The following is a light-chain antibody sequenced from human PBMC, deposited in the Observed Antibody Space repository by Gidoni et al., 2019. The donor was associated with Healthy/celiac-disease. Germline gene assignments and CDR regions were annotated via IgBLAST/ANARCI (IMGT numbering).Light chain of an antibody. J-gene: IGKJ1*01. CDR1: QSVSSSY. V-gene: IGKV3-20*01. Sequence: EIVLTQSPGTLSLSPGERATLSCRASQSVSSSYLAWYQQKPGQAPRLLIYGASSRATGIPDRFSGSGSGTDFTLTISRLEPEDFALYYCQQYGSSPWTFXQXTKVELK. CDR2: GAS. CDR3: QQYGSSPWT.